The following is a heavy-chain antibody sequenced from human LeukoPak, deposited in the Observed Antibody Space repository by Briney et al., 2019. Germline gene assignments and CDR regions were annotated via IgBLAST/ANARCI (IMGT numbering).Heavy chain of an antibody. J-gene: IGHJ4*02. CDR3: ARGYGSGSYYNE. V-gene: IGHV4-59*01. CDR2: MYYSGGT. CDR1: GGSFSGYY. Sequence: SETLSLTCAVYGGSFSGYYWSWIRQPPGKGLEWIGYMYYSGGTNYNPSLKSRVTISVDTSKNQLSLRLRSVTAADTAVYYCARGYGSGSYYNEWGQGTLVTVSS. D-gene: IGHD3-10*01.